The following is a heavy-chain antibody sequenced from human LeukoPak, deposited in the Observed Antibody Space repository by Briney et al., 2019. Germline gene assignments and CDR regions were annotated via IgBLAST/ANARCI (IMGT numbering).Heavy chain of an antibody. CDR3: ARPYCSSTSCYTGWFDP. D-gene: IGHD2-2*02. V-gene: IGHV3-48*03. CDR2: ISSGGSII. Sequence: GGSLRLSCAASGFTFSSYEMNWVRQAPGKGLEWVSYISSGGSIIYYADSVKGRFTISRDNAKNSLSLQMNSLRDEDTAVYYCARPYCSSTSCYTGWFDPWGQGTLVTVSS. CDR1: GFTFSSYE. J-gene: IGHJ5*02.